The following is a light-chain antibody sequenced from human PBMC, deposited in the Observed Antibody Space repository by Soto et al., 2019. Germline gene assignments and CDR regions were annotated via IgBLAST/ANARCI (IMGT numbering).Light chain of an antibody. V-gene: IGKV3-11*01. J-gene: IGKJ4*01. CDR1: ESVSNY. CDR2: DAS. Sequence: EIVLTQSPATLSLSPGERATLSCRASESVSNYLAWYQQKPGQAPRLLIYDASNRATGIPTRFSGSGSGTDFPLTISSLEPEGFAVYFCQQRSSSWLTFGGGTRVEIK. CDR3: QQRSSSWLT.